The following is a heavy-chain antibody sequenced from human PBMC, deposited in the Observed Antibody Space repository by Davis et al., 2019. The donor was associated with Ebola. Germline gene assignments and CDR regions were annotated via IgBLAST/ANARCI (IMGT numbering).Heavy chain of an antibody. D-gene: IGHD1-26*01. CDR2: ISYDGNNK. J-gene: IGHJ3*02. CDR3: ARDSRGTYFSSAFDI. V-gene: IGHV3-30-3*01. Sequence: PGGSLRLSCAASGFTFNSYAMHRVRQAPGKGLEWVATISYDGNNKNYADSVKGRFTISRDYSKNTLYLQMNSLKAEDAAVYYCARDSRGTYFSSAFDIWGQGTMVTVSS. CDR1: GFTFNSYA.